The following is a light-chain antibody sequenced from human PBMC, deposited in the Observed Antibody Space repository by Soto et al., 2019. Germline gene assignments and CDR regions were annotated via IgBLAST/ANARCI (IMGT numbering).Light chain of an antibody. CDR2: KAS. CDR1: QSIVSW. Sequence: DIQMTQSPSTLSASVGDRVTITCRASQSIVSWLAWYQQKPGKAPELLIYKASNLQNGVPSRFSGSGSGTEFIFTISSLQPDDIATYYCQQYHSYWTFGQGTKVEIK. J-gene: IGKJ1*01. V-gene: IGKV1-5*03. CDR3: QQYHSYWT.